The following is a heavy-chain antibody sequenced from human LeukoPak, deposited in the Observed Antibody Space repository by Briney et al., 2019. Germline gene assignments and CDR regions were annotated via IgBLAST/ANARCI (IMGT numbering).Heavy chain of an antibody. CDR2: IYHSGST. J-gene: IGHJ4*02. D-gene: IGHD2-21*02. CDR1: GGSISSGGYS. Sequence: SQTLSLTCAVSGGSISSGGYSRSWIRQPPGTGLEWIGYIYHSGSTYYNPSLKSRVTISVDRSKNQFSLKLSSVTAADTAVYYCARVLREVVTASYYFDYWGQGTLVTVSS. CDR3: ARVLREVVTASYYFDY. V-gene: IGHV4-30-2*01.